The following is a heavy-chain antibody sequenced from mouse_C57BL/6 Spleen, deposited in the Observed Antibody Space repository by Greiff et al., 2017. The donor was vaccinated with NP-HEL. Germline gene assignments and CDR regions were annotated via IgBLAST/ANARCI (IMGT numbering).Heavy chain of an antibody. CDR2: INPNYGTT. D-gene: IGHD1-1*01. V-gene: IGHV1-39*01. J-gene: IGHJ4*01. CDR3: ARERGSSYYYAMDY. CDR1: GYSFTDYN. Sequence: QLQESGPELVKPGASVKISCKASGYSFTDYNMNWVKQSNGKSLEWIGVINPNYGTTSYNQKFKGKATLTVDQSSSTAYMQLNSLTSEDSAVYYCARERGSSYYYAMDYWGQGTSVTVSS.